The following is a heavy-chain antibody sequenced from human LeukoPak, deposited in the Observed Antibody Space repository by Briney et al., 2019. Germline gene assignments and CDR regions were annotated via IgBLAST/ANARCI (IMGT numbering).Heavy chain of an antibody. CDR3: ARDLAGGSLQPT. D-gene: IGHD1-26*01. CDR2: IYYSGST. J-gene: IGHJ5*02. Sequence: PLETLSLTCTVSGGSISSYYWSWIRQPPGKGLEWIGYIYYSGSTNYNPSLKSRVTISVDTSKNQFSLKLSSVTAADTAVYYCARDLAGGSLQPTWGQGTLVTVSS. V-gene: IGHV4-59*01. CDR1: GGSISSYY.